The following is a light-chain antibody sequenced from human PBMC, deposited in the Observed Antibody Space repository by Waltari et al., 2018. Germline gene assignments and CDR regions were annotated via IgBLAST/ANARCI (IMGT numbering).Light chain of an antibody. CDR1: QSVLYSAKNRNY. Sequence: DIVMTQSPDSLAVSLGERAIIHCKSSQSVLYSAKNRNYLAWYQQKPGQPPKLLIFWASTRESGVPDRFSGSGSGTDFTLTISSLQAEDVAVYYCQQYYSPFTFGPGTKVDIK. V-gene: IGKV4-1*01. CDR3: QQYYSPFT. J-gene: IGKJ3*01. CDR2: WAS.